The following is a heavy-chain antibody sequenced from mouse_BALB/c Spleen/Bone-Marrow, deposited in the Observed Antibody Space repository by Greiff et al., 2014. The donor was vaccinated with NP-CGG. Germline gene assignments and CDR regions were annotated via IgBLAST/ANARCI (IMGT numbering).Heavy chain of an antibody. V-gene: IGHV5-17*02. CDR2: ISSGSSTI. CDR1: GFTFSSFG. Sequence: DVQLVESGGGFVQPGGSRKLSCAASGFTFSSFGMHWVRQAPEKGLEWVAYISSGSSTIYYADTMKGRFTISRDNPKNTLFLQMTSLRSEDTAMYYCTRSGTLGAMDYWGQGTSVTVSS. CDR3: TRSGTLGAMDY. D-gene: IGHD3-3*01. J-gene: IGHJ4*01.